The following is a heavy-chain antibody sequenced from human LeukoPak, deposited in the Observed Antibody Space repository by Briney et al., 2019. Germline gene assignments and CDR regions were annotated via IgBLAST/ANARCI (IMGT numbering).Heavy chain of an antibody. V-gene: IGHV3-73*01. CDR2: IRSKANSYAT. D-gene: IGHD5-18*01. J-gene: IGHJ4*01. CDR3: TSPTAMVID. Sequence: GGSLKLSCAASGFTFSGSAMHWVRQASGKGLEWVGRIRSKANSYATAYAASVKGRFTISRDDSKNTAYLQMNSLKTEDTAVYYCTSPTAMVIDWGQEPWSPSPQ. CDR1: GFTFSGSA.